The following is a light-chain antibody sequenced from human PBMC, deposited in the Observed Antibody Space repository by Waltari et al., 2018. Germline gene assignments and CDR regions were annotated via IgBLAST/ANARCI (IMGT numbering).Light chain of an antibody. CDR1: YATLGRTY. CDR3: AAWDDNLRGV. Sequence: QSLLTPPPSASATPGPRVTIPCSGRYATLGRTYVYWYQQLPGTAPKLLIFNNNHRPSGVPDRFSGSKSGTSASLAISGLRSEDEADYYCAAWDDNLRGVFGGGTRLAVL. CDR2: NNN. V-gene: IGLV1-47*01. J-gene: IGLJ2*01.